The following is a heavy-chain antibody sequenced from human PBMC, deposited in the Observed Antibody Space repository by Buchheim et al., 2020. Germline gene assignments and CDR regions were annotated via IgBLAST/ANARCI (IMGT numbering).Heavy chain of an antibody. D-gene: IGHD6-19*01. CDR3: VRGSGWLHDY. CDR1: VITFSNHW. V-gene: IGHV3-7*01. J-gene: IGHJ4*02. Sequence: EVQLVESGGGLVQPGGSLRLSCAASVITFSNHWMSWVRQAPGKGPEWVAIINQDGSAQFYVDSVKGRFTISRDNATNSLYLPMHSLRAEDTAVYYCVRGSGWLHDYWGQGTL. CDR2: INQDGSAQ.